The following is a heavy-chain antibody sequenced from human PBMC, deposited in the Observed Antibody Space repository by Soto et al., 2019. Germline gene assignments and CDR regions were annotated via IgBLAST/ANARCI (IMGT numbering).Heavy chain of an antibody. J-gene: IGHJ4*02. CDR2: ISSSSSYI. CDR1: GFTFSSYS. V-gene: IGHV3-21*01. CDR3: ARDYYDSSGYYERPIDY. Sequence: PGGSLRLSCAASGFTFSSYSMNWVRQAPGKGLEWVSSISSSSSYIYYADSVKGRFTISRDNAKNSLYLQMNSLRAEDTAVYYCARDYYDSSGYYERPIDYWGQGTLVTVS. D-gene: IGHD3-22*01.